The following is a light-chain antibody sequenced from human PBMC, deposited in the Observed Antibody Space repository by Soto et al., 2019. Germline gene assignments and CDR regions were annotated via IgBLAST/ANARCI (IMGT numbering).Light chain of an antibody. Sequence: EIVVTQSRCTQSLSPGGRSTLACRASQSVSSCYLAWYQQRPGQAPRLXIYAVSNRETGIPARFSGSGSGTDFTLTISSLETEDFAVYYCQQRNYWQVTFGQGTRLEIK. V-gene: IGKV3D-20*02. CDR3: QQRNYWQVT. CDR2: AVS. J-gene: IGKJ5*01. CDR1: QSVSSCY.